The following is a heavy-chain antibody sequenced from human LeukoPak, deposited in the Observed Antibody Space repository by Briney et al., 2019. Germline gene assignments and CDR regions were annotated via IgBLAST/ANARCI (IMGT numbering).Heavy chain of an antibody. D-gene: IGHD5-18*01. CDR2: INPSGGST. CDR1: GYTFTSYY. J-gene: IGHJ4*02. V-gene: IGHV1-46*01. Sequence: ASVKVSCKASGYTFTSYYMHWVRQAPGQGLEWMGIINPSGGSTSYAQKFQGRVTITADKSTSTAYMELSSLRSEDTAVYYCARDIPKTVDTAMSGWGQGTLVTVSS. CDR3: ARDIPKTVDTAMSG.